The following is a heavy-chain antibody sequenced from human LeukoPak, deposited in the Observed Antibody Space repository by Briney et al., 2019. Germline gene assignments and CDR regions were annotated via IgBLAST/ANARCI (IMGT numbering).Heavy chain of an antibody. J-gene: IGHJ4*02. CDR2: IYYSGYT. CDR3: ARGIRGSYPIDY. CDR1: GGSIGSNNYY. Sequence: PSETLSLTCTVSGGSIGSNNYYWGWIRQPPGTGLEWIGSIYYSGYTYYNPSLKSRVTISVDTSKNQFSLKLSSVTAADTAVYYCARGIRGSYPIDYWGQGTLVTVSS. V-gene: IGHV4-39*01. D-gene: IGHD1-26*01.